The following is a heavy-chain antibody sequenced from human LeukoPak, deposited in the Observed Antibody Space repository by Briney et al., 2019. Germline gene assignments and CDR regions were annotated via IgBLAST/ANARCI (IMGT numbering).Heavy chain of an antibody. CDR3: ARAGYSGYGYSYGPDYYYYGMDV. J-gene: IGHJ6*02. Sequence: SETLSLTCTVSGGSISSYYWSWIRQPPGKGLEWIGYIYYSGSTNYNPSLKSRVTISVDTSKNQFSLKLSSVTAADTAVYYCARAGYSGYGYSYGPDYYYYGMDVWGQGTTVTVSS. CDR1: GGSISSYY. CDR2: IYYSGST. V-gene: IGHV4-59*08. D-gene: IGHD5-12*01.